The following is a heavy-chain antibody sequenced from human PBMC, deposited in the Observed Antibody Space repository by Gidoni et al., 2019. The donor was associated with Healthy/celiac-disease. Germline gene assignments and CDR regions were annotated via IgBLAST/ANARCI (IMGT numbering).Heavy chain of an antibody. CDR1: GFTFRSYG. V-gene: IGHV3-33*01. D-gene: IGHD6-6*01. J-gene: IGHJ6*02. CDR2: IWYDGSNK. Sequence: QVQLVESGGGVVQPGRFLRLSCPASGFTFRSYGRHWVRQAPGKGLEWVAVIWYDGSNKYYADSVKGRFTISRDNSKNTLYLQMNSLRAEDTAVYYCARDVIAARPYYGMDVWGQGTTVTVSS. CDR3: ARDVIAARPYYGMDV.